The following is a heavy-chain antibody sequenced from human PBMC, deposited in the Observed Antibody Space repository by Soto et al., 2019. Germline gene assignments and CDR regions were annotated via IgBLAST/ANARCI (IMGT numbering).Heavy chain of an antibody. Sequence: EAQLVESGGGLVQPGGSLRLSCVASGFTVSSNYLNWVRQAPGKGLEWVSVIYSGGNTYYADSVKGRFTISRHNSKNTLYLQMSSLRVEDTAVYYCASRGAFDIWGQGTMVTVSS. J-gene: IGHJ3*02. CDR1: GFTVSSNY. CDR3: ASRGAFDI. V-gene: IGHV3-53*04. CDR2: IYSGGNT.